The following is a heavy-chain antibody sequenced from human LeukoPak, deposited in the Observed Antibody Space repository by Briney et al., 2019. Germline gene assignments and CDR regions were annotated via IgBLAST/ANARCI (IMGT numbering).Heavy chain of an antibody. CDR2: IYHSGSV. J-gene: IGHJ4*02. Sequence: SETLSLTCTVSGYSISSDYYWSWIRQPPGKGLEWIGGIYHSGSVYFNPSFKSRVTISVDTSNNQFSLKLSSVTAADTAVYYCASTITVTTDYWGQGTLVTVSS. CDR1: GYSISSDYY. D-gene: IGHD4-17*01. CDR3: ASTITVTTDY. V-gene: IGHV4-38-2*02.